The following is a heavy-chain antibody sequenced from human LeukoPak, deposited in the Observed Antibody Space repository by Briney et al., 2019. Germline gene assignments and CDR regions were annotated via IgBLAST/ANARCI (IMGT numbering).Heavy chain of an antibody. Sequence: SETLSLTCTVSGGSISNYYWSWIRQPPGKGLEWIGYIYHSGSTYYNPSLKSRVTISVDRSKNQFSLKLSSVTAADTAVYYCARGPLTGYFPSLPYYFDYWGQGTLVTVSS. CDR1: GGSISNYY. J-gene: IGHJ4*02. CDR2: IYHSGST. V-gene: IGHV4-59*12. D-gene: IGHD3-9*01. CDR3: ARGPLTGYFPSLPYYFDY.